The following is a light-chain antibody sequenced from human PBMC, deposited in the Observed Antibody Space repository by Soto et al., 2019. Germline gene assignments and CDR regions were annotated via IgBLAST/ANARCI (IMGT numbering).Light chain of an antibody. J-gene: IGLJ3*02. CDR3: NSYTSTSSWV. Sequence: QSALTQPASVSGSPGQSITISCTGTRSDVGGYNYVSWYQQHPGKAPKLMIYEVSNRPSGVSNRFSGSKSGNTASLTIFGLQAEDEADYYCNSYTSTSSWVFGGGTKLTVL. CDR2: EVS. CDR1: RSDVGGYNY. V-gene: IGLV2-14*01.